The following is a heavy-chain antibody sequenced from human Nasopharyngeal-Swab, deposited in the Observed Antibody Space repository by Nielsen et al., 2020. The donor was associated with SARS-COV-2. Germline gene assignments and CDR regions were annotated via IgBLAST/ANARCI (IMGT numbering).Heavy chain of an antibody. Sequence: GESLKISCAASGFTFSNAWMSWVRQAPGKGLEWVGRIKSKTYGGTTDYAAPVKGRFTIPRDDSKHTLYLQMNSLKTEDTAVYYCTKVVHGSEIWPSIWGQETLVTVSS. D-gene: IGHD5-24*01. CDR2: IKSKTYGGTT. V-gene: IGHV3-15*01. CDR3: TKVVHGSEIWPSI. J-gene: IGHJ4*02. CDR1: GFTFSNAW.